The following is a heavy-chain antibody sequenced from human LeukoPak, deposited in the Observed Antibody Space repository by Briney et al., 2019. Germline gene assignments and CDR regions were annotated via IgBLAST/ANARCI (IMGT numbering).Heavy chain of an antibody. Sequence: KSGGSLRLSCAASGFTFSSYSMNWVRQAPGKGLEWVSSISSSSSYIYYAASVKGRFTISRDNAKNSLYLQMNSLRAEDTAVFYCARDGTYTDYDPDFDIWGQGTLVTVSS. V-gene: IGHV3-21*01. CDR1: GFTFSSYS. J-gene: IGHJ4*02. CDR2: ISSSSSYI. D-gene: IGHD5-12*01. CDR3: ARDGTYTDYDPDFDI.